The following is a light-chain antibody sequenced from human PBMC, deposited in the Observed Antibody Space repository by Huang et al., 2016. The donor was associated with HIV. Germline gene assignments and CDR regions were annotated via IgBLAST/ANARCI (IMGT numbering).Light chain of an antibody. Sequence: VVMTQSPATLSVSPGERATPACGASQSIDTNLAWYQQKPGQSPRLLIFGASTRATGVPARFGGSGSGTEFTLTINSLQSEDFGIYYCQHYNKWPPAFGQGTKLEIK. CDR3: QHYNKWPPA. V-gene: IGKV3-15*01. J-gene: IGKJ2*01. CDR2: GAS. CDR1: QSIDTN.